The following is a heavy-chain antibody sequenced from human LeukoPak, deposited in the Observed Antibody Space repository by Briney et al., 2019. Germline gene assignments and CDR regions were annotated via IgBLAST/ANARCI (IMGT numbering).Heavy chain of an antibody. CDR1: GGSVRSYY. D-gene: IGHD2-15*01. J-gene: IGHJ3*02. V-gene: IGHV4-59*08. CDR2: IFNSVNA. CDR3: ARVGGFPLSAFDI. Sequence: SETLSLTCTVSGGSVRSYYRSWIRQPPGRGLEWIGYIFNSVNANYNPSLKSRVTISVDTSKNQFSLKVNFVTAVDTAVYYCARVGGFPLSAFDIWGQGRMVTVSS.